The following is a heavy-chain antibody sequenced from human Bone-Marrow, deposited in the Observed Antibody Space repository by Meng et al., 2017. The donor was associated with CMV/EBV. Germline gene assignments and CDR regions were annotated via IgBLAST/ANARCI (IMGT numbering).Heavy chain of an antibody. D-gene: IGHD3-10*01. V-gene: IGHV3-7*01. CDR3: ARDRITMVRGVIIEIGHEFDY. CDR1: RGSISSSSHY. Sequence: GGSLRLSCTVSRGSISSSSHYWGWVRQAPGKGLEWVANIKQDGSEKYYVDSVKGRFTISRDNAKNSLYMQMNSLRAEDTAVYYCARDRITMVRGVIIEIGHEFDYWGQGTLVTVAS. CDR2: IKQDGSEK. J-gene: IGHJ4*02.